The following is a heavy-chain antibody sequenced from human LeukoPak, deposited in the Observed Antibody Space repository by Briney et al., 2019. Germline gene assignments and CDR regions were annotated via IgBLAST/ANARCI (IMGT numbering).Heavy chain of an antibody. CDR1: GYIFTSYW. V-gene: IGHV5-51*01. J-gene: IGHJ4*02. CDR3: ARQGDTAMVRDY. D-gene: IGHD5-18*01. CDR2: IYPGDSDT. Sequence: RGASLKISCKGSGYIFTSYWIGWVRPLPGKGLEWMGIIYPGDSDTRYSPSFQGQVTISADKSISTAYLQWSSLKASDTAMYYCARQGDTAMVRDYWGRGTLVTVSS.